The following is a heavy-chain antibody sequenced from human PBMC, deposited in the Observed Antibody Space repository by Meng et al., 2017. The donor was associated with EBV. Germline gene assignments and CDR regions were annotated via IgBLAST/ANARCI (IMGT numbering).Heavy chain of an antibody. D-gene: IGHD3-10*01. V-gene: IGHV1-69*01. Sequence: QVHWQQSGAEVKKPGSSWKVSCRTSGGTFRSDAVSWVRQAPGQGLEWMGGLIPMSGAPHYAQKFQDRVTIIADESTSTHSMELNNLRFEDTAMYYCASESGRGFTPDYWGQGTLVTVSS. J-gene: IGHJ4*02. CDR1: GGTFRSDA. CDR2: LIPMSGAP. CDR3: ASESGRGFTPDY.